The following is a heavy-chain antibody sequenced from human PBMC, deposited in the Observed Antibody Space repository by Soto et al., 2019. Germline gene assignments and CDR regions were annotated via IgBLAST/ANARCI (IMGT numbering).Heavy chain of an antibody. CDR3: THCSGESCHGGYFGMDV. Sequence: PGGSQRPSCAASGFNFSGYCMHWVRQSPGKGLVWVSRINSDGTTTAYADSVKGRFTISRDNSKNTLYLQMSSLRAEDTAVYYCTHCSGESCHGGYFGMDVWGQGTTVTVSS. D-gene: IGHD2-15*01. CDR2: INSDGTTT. CDR1: GFNFSGYC. J-gene: IGHJ6*02. V-gene: IGHV3-74*01.